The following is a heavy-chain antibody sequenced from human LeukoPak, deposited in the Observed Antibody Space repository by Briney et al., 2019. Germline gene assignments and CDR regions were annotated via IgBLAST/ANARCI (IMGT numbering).Heavy chain of an antibody. Sequence: GGSLRLSCAASGFTVSSNYMSWVRQAPGKGLEWVSLIYSGGDVYYADSVKGRFIVSRDNSKNTLYLQMNSLRAEGTAIYYCARVEMGTIMNFWGQGTLVTVSS. V-gene: IGHV3-53*01. CDR2: IYSGGDV. CDR3: ARVEMGTIMNF. D-gene: IGHD5-24*01. J-gene: IGHJ4*02. CDR1: GFTVSSNY.